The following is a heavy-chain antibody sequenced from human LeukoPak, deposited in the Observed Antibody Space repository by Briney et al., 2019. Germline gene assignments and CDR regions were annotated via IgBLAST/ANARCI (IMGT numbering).Heavy chain of an antibody. V-gene: IGHV3-48*04. CDR2: ISSSSSTI. CDR3: AGEGMTTEIRIVGEFDY. Sequence: GGSLRLSCAASGFTFSSYSMNWVRQAPGKGLEWVSYISSSSSTIYYADSVKGRFTISRDNAKNSLYLQMNSLRAEDTAVYYCAGEGMTTEIRIVGEFDYWGQGTLVTVSS. CDR1: GFTFSSYS. D-gene: IGHD2-15*01. J-gene: IGHJ4*02.